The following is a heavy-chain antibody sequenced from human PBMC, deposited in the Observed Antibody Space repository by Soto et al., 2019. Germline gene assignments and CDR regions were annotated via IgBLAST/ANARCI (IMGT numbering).Heavy chain of an antibody. D-gene: IGHD5-18*01. CDR2: ISSSSTI. J-gene: IGHJ4*02. CDR1: GFTFSSYS. Sequence: PGGSLRLSCAASGFTFSSYSMNWVRQAPGKGLEWVSYISSSSTIYYADSVKGRFTISRDNAKNSLYLQMNSLRDEDTAVYYCARDMDLDTAMVDDYWGKGTLVTVSS. CDR3: ARDMDLDTAMVDDY. V-gene: IGHV3-48*02.